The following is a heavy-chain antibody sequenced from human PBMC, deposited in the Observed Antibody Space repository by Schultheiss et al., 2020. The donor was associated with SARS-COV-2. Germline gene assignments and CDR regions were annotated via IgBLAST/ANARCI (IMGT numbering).Heavy chain of an antibody. CDR1: GGSISSGYY. Sequence: SETLSLTCTVSGGSISSGYYWGWIRQPPGKGLEWIGSIYHSGSTNYNPSLKSRVTMSVDTSKNQFSLKLSSVTAADTAVYYCARDSAYDYVWGSYRLGDAFDIWGQGTMVTVSS. CDR3: ARDSAYDYVWGSYRLGDAFDI. CDR2: IYHSGST. D-gene: IGHD3-16*02. J-gene: IGHJ3*02. V-gene: IGHV4-38-2*02.